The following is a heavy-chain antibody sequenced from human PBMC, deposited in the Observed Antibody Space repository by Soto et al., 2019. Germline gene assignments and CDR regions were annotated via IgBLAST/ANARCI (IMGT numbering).Heavy chain of an antibody. CDR3: ETRYGGTLDY. V-gene: IGHV4-31*11. J-gene: IGHJ4*02. Sequence: SQTLSLTCAVSGGSISRGGYSWSWIRQPPGKGLEWIGYIYYSGSTYYNPSLKSRVTISVDTSKNQFSLKLSSVTAADTAVYYCETRYGGTLDYWGQGTVVPVTS. CDR2: IYYSGST. CDR1: GGSISRGGYS. D-gene: IGHD4-17*01.